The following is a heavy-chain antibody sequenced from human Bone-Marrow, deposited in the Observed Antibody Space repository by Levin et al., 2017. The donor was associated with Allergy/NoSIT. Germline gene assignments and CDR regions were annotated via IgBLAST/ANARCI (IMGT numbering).Heavy chain of an antibody. CDR3: AHGDYYSDPSGFSTYWYFDL. Sequence: NGSGPTLVKPTQTLTLTCTFSGFSLTTTGVGVGWIRQPPGKALEWLALIYWDDDKRYSPSLNTRLTITKDTSKSQVVLTMTNVDPVDTGTYYCAHGDYYSDPSGFSTYWYFDLWGRGTLVTVSS. CDR2: IYWDDDK. V-gene: IGHV2-5*02. CDR1: GFSLTTTGVG. D-gene: IGHD3-22*01. J-gene: IGHJ2*01.